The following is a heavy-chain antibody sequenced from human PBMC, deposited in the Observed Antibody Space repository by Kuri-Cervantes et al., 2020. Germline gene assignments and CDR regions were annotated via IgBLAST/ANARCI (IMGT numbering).Heavy chain of an antibody. Sequence: GGSLRPSCAASGFTFSSYAMGWVRQAPGKGLEWVSAISGSGGTTYYADSVKGRFTISRDNSKNTRYLQLNSLRAEDTAVSYCVGGVWHWLANWGQGTLVTVSS. CDR3: VGGVWHWLAN. D-gene: IGHD6-19*01. V-gene: IGHV3-23*01. CDR1: GFTFSSYA. J-gene: IGHJ4*02. CDR2: ISGSGGTT.